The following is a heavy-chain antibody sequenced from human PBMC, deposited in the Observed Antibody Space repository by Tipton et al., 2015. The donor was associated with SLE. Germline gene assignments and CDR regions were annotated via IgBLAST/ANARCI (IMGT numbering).Heavy chain of an antibody. CDR3: ARAPPQVGFDY. V-gene: IGHV1-8*01. D-gene: IGHD2-2*01. Sequence: QLVQSGAEVKKPGASVKVSCKASGYTFTSFDINWVRQATGQGLEWMGWMNPNSGNTAYAQKFQGRVTMTRDTSISTAYMELSSLRSEDTAVYSCARAPPQVGFDYWGQGTLVSGSS. CDR2: MNPNSGNT. J-gene: IGHJ4*02. CDR1: GYTFTSFD.